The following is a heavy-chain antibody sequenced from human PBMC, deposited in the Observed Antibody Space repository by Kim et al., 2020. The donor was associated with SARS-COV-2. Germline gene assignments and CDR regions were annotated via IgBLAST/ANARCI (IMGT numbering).Heavy chain of an antibody. CDR3: ARLVNIVAKYQRFDP. CDR2: IYYSGST. D-gene: IGHD5-12*01. J-gene: IGHJ5*02. V-gene: IGHV4-39*01. Sequence: SETLSLTCTVSGGSISSSSYYWGWIRQPPGKGLEWIGSIYYSGSTYYNPSLKSRVTISVDTSKNQFSLKLSSVTAADTAVYYCARLVNIVAKYQRFDPWGQGTLVTVSS. CDR1: GGSISSSSYY.